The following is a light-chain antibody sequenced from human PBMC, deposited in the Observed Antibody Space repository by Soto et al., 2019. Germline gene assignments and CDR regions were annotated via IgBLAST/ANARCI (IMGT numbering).Light chain of an antibody. J-gene: IGLJ1*01. CDR1: SSDVGGYNY. V-gene: IGLV2-14*01. CDR3: SSYTSSSSYV. CDR2: DVS. Sequence: QSVLTQPASVSGSPGQSITISCTGTSSDVGGYNYVSWYQQQPGKAPKLMIYDVSNRPSGVSNRFSGSKSGNTASLTISGLQAEDEADYYCSSYTSSSSYVFGTGTKVTLL.